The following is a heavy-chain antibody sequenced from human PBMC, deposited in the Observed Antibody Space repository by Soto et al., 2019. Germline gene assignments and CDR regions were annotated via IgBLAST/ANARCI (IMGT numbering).Heavy chain of an antibody. J-gene: IGHJ4*02. V-gene: IGHV4-39*01. Sequence: AETLSLTCTVSGGSVINSNYYVFCIRQSPGKGLEWIGSVYYRGRSYSKSSVKSRVTISVDTSKNQFSLNLNSVTASDTTVYYCVSQRTSVLTQAYFDYWGPGALVTVSS. D-gene: IGHD2-8*01. CDR1: GGSVINSNYY. CDR2: VYYRGRS. CDR3: VSQRTSVLTQAYFDY.